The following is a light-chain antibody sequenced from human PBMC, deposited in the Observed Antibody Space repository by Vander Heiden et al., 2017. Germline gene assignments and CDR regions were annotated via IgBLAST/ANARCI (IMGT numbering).Light chain of an antibody. CDR2: AAS. CDR3: QQLNSYLYT. Sequence: DIQLTQSPSFLSACVGDRVTILCRASQGISSYLAWYQQKPGKAPTLLIYAASTLQSGVPSRFSGSGSGTEFTLTISSLQPEDFATYYCQQLNSYLYTFGQGTKLEIK. V-gene: IGKV1-9*01. CDR1: QGISSY. J-gene: IGKJ2*01.